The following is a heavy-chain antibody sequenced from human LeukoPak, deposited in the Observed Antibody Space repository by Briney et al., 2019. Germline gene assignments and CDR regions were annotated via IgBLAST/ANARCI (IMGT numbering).Heavy chain of an antibody. CDR2: ISSSSSTI. Sequence: GGSLRLSCAASGFTFSSYAMHWVRQAPGKGLEWVSYISSSSSTIYYADSVKGRFTISRDNAKNSLYLQMNSLRAEDTAVYYCARGCSASCFLFDYWGQGTLVTVSS. CDR1: GFTFSSYA. J-gene: IGHJ4*02. V-gene: IGHV3-48*01. D-gene: IGHD2-2*01. CDR3: ARGCSASCFLFDY.